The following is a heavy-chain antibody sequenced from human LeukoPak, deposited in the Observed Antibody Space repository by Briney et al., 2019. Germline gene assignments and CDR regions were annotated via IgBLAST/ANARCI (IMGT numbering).Heavy chain of an antibody. CDR1: GFTFDKFA. V-gene: IGHV3-23*01. D-gene: IGHD2-8*01. CDR3: AKDSWSGNGIYDPFDI. Sequence: GGSLRLSCAASGFTFDKFAMYWVRQPPGKGLEWVSAMGGGDADRYYTSSVKGRSTVSRDNSKDILFLQMNSLRPEDTAVYYCAKDSWSGNGIYDPFDIWGPGTLVTVSS. CDR2: MGGGDADR. J-gene: IGHJ3*02.